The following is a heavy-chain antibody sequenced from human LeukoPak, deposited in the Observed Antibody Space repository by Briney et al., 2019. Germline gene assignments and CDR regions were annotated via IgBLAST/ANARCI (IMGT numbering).Heavy chain of an antibody. CDR3: ARDGSGSYLELDY. V-gene: IGHV3-11*06. Sequence: GGSLRLSCAASGFTFSDYYMSWIRQAPGKGLEWVSYISRSRSYTNYADSVKGRFTISRDNAKNSMYLQMNSLTAEDTAVYYCARDGSGSYLELDYWGQGTLVTVSS. CDR1: GFTFSDYY. D-gene: IGHD3-10*01. CDR2: ISRSRSYT. J-gene: IGHJ4*02.